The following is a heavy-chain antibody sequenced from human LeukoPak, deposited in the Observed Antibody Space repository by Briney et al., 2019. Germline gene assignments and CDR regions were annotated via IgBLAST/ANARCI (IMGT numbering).Heavy chain of an antibody. CDR2: VYYSGIT. CDR3: VRQNSDYYYYYLGV. J-gene: IGHJ6*03. Sequence: SETLSLTCDLPGYSISTAYSWGWIRQPPGKGLEWIGSVYYSGITYYNTSLESRVTISEDTSRNRFSLMLSSVTAADTAVYYCVRQNSDYYYYYLGVWGEGTTVIVSS. V-gene: IGHV4-38-2*01. D-gene: IGHD1-7*01. CDR1: GYSISTAYS.